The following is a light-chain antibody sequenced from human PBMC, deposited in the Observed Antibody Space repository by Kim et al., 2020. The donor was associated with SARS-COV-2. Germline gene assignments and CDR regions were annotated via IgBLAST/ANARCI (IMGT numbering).Light chain of an antibody. J-gene: IGKJ1*01. CDR1: QSVSSSY. CDR2: GAS. Sequence: PGESAPLSCRASQSVSSSYLACDQQRPGQAPRRLICGASSRATGIPDRFSGSGSGTDFTLTITRLGPEDFAVYYCQQYSSSPATFGQGTKVDIK. V-gene: IGKV3-20*01. CDR3: QQYSSSPAT.